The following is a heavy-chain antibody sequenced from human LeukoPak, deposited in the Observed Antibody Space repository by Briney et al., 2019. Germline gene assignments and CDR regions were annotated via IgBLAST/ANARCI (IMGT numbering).Heavy chain of an antibody. D-gene: IGHD2-15*01. CDR3: ARSGEGGAY. J-gene: IGHJ4*02. Sequence: SETLSLTCTVSGGSVGSHHWSWIRQPPGKGLEWIGYIYYSRSTIYSPSLQGRVTIKIDTSKNQFSLNLSSVTAADTAVYYCARSGEGGAYWGQGTLVTVSS. V-gene: IGHV4-59*02. CDR2: IYYSRST. CDR1: GGSVGSHH.